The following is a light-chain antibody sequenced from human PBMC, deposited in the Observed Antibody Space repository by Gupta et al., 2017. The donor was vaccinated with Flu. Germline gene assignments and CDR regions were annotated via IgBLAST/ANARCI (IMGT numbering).Light chain of an antibody. CDR2: AAS. CDR3: QQNKNRPHLT. V-gene: IGKV3-15*01. CDR1: QEVNSN. Sequence: ATLSGSEGERATITCRASQEVNSNLAWYQQKPGQAPRLLIFAASNRATGIPARFSGSGSGTEFNLTISSRQYEDFAVYYCQQNKNRPHLTFGEGTKVEIK. J-gene: IGKJ4*01.